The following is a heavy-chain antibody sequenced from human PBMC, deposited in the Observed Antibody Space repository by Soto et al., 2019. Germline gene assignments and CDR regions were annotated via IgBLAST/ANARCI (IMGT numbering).Heavy chain of an antibody. CDR1: GGTFSSYA. Sequence: QVQLVQSGAEVKKPGSSVKVSCKASGGTFSSYAISWVRQAPGQGLEWMGGIIPIFGTANYAQKFQGRVTITADESPSTAYMELSSLRSEDTAVYYCARLVPAAMVGPGWFDPWGQGTLVTVSS. CDR3: ARLVPAAMVGPGWFDP. D-gene: IGHD2-2*01. V-gene: IGHV1-69*12. J-gene: IGHJ5*02. CDR2: IIPIFGTA.